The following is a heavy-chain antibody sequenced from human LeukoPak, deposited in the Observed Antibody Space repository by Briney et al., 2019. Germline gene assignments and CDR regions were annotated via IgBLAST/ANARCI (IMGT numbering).Heavy chain of an antibody. J-gene: IGHJ4*02. CDR3: ARFRVAGTRYFDY. CDR1: GDSIRSSSYY. D-gene: IGHD6-19*01. Sequence: PSETLSLTCTVSGDSIRSSSYYWGWIRQPPGKGLEWIGNIYYTGTTYCNPSLKSRVTISVDTSKNQFSLKLSSVTAADTAVYYCARFRVAGTRYFDYWGQGTLVTVSS. CDR2: IYYTGTT. V-gene: IGHV4-39*07.